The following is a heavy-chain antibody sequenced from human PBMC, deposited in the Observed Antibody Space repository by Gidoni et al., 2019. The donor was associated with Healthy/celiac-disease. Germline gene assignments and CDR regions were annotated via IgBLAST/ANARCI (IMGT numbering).Heavy chain of an antibody. CDR3: AKDLGTMIVVPYDY. CDR2: ISYDGSNK. Sequence: QVQLVESGGGVVQPGRSLRLSCAASGFTFSSYGMHRVRQAPGKGLEGVAIISYDGSNKYYADSVKGRFTISRDNSKSTLYLQMNSLRAEDTAVYYCAKDLGTMIVVPYDYWGQGTLVTVSS. D-gene: IGHD3-22*01. V-gene: IGHV3-30*18. CDR1: GFTFSSYG. J-gene: IGHJ4*02.